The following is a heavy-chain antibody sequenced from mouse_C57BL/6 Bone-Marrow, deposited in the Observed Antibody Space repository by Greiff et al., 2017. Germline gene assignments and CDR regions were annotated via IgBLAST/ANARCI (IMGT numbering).Heavy chain of an antibody. Sequence: QVQLQQPGAELVKPGASVKLSCKASGYTFTSYWMHWVKQRPGQGLEWIGMIHPNSGSTNYNEKFKSKATLTVDKSSITAYMQLSSLASEDSAVXCCALYYGNPFAYWGQGTLVTVSA. CDR1: GYTFTSYW. J-gene: IGHJ3*01. V-gene: IGHV1-64*01. CDR2: IHPNSGST. D-gene: IGHD2-1*01. CDR3: ALYYGNPFAY.